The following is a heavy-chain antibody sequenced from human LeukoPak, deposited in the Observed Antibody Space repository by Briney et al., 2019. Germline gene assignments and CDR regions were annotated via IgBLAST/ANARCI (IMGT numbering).Heavy chain of an antibody. J-gene: IGHJ5*02. Sequence: GGSLRLSCAVSGFTLSDYDMHWVRQAPGKGLEWVAGISYDGSNKYYADSVKGRFTISRDNSKNTLYLQMNSLRAEDTAVYYCARDFLGLRYFDSNQGAFDPWGQGTLVTVSS. CDR2: ISYDGSNK. CDR1: GFTLSDYD. V-gene: IGHV3-30-3*01. CDR3: ARDFLGLRYFDSNQGAFDP. D-gene: IGHD3-9*01.